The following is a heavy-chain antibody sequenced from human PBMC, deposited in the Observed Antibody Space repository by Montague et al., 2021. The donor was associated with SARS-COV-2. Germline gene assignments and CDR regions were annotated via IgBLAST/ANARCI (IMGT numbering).Heavy chain of an antibody. D-gene: IGHD3-3*01. Sequence: ETLSLTCTVSGGSIRSYYWSWIRQPPGKGLEWIGYIYYSGSTNYNPSLKSRVTISVDTSKNQFSLKLSSVTAADTAVYYCASQVPDFWSGIDYWGQGTLVTVSS. V-gene: IGHV4-59*01. CDR3: ASQVPDFWSGIDY. J-gene: IGHJ4*02. CDR1: GGSIRSYY. CDR2: IYYSGST.